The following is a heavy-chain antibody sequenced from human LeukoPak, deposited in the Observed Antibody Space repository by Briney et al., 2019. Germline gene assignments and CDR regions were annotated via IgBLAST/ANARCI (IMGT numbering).Heavy chain of an antibody. CDR3: ARDAIAVADLPPGY. Sequence: GGSLRLSCAASGFTFDDYGMSWVRQAPGKGLEWVSGINWNGGSTGYADSVKGRFTISRDNAKNSLYLQMNSLRAEDTALYYCARDAIAVADLPPGYWGQGTLVTVSS. CDR1: GFTFDDYG. V-gene: IGHV3-20*04. CDR2: INWNGGST. D-gene: IGHD6-19*01. J-gene: IGHJ4*02.